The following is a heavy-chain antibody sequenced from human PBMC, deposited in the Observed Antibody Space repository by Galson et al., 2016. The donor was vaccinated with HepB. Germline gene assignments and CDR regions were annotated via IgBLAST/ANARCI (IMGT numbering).Heavy chain of an antibody. CDR2: ISNNGGAK. V-gene: IGHV3-64D*09. J-gene: IGHJ4*02. CDR3: VRAWSGSSPDY. Sequence: SLRLSCAASGFTFSAYWLSWVRQSPGKGLEYVSGISNNGGAKYHADSVKGRFTISRDNSKNTVDLHMSSLRPEDTAVYYCVRAWSGSSPDYWGQGTQVTVSS. CDR1: GFTFSAYW. D-gene: IGHD1-26*01.